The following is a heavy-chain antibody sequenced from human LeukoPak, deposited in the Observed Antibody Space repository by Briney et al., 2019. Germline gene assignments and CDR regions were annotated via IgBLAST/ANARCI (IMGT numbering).Heavy chain of an antibody. Sequence: PSDTLSLTCTVSGGSISSSSDYCGWVRQPPGKGLEWIGSMYYSGSTYYNPSLKSRVSISVDTSKSQFSLKLSSVTAADTAVYYCARERRYSYGYIYIDYWGQGILVTVSS. CDR3: ARERRYSYGYIYIDY. V-gene: IGHV4-39*02. CDR2: MYYSGST. D-gene: IGHD5-18*01. J-gene: IGHJ4*02. CDR1: GGSISSSSDY.